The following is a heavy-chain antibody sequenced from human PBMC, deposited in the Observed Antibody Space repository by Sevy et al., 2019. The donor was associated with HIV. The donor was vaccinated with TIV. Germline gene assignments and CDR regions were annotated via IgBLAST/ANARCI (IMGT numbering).Heavy chain of an antibody. CDR3: ATGIGAVRREVYFDY. V-gene: IGHV1-24*01. Sequence: ASVKVSCKVSGYSLIELSIHWVRQAPGKGLEWMGGFDPEHRKIIYSQKFQGRVTMTEDTSADTAYMEVSSLRSEDTAVYYCATGIGAVRREVYFDYWGQGTLVTVSS. D-gene: IGHD6-13*01. J-gene: IGHJ4*02. CDR1: GYSLIELS. CDR2: FDPEHRKI.